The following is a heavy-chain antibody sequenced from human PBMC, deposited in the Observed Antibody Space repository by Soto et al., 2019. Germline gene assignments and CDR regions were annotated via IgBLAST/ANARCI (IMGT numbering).Heavy chain of an antibody. D-gene: IGHD6-13*01. CDR1: VGSFSGYY. CDR3: ARGRIAAPRRSNWFDP. CDR2: INHSGST. J-gene: IGHJ5*02. V-gene: IGHV4-34*01. Sequence: SETLYLTCAVYVGSFSGYYWSWIRQPPGKGLEWIGEINHSGSTNYNPSLKSRVTISVDTSKNQFSLKLSSVTAADTAVYYCARGRIAAPRRSNWFDPWGQGTLVTVSS.